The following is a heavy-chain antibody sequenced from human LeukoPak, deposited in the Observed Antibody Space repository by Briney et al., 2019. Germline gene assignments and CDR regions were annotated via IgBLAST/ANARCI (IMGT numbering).Heavy chain of an antibody. V-gene: IGHV4-38-2*02. D-gene: IGHD1-26*01. CDR3: ARREGAALAFDY. J-gene: IGHJ4*02. CDR1: GYSISSGYY. CDR2: IYHSGST. Sequence: SETLSLTCTVSGYSISSGYYWGWIRQPPGKGLEWIGSIYHSGSTYYNPSLKSRVTISVDTSKNQFSLKLSSVTAADTAVYYCARREGAALAFDYWGQGTLVTVSS.